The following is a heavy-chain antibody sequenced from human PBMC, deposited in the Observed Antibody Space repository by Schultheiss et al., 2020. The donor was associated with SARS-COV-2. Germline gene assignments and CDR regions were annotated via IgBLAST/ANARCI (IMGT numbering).Heavy chain of an antibody. D-gene: IGHD1-7*01. CDR3: ARAKDPNWNYARPFDP. J-gene: IGHJ5*02. CDR1: GFTFDTYA. CDR2: ISGSGGST. Sequence: GGSLRLSCAASGFTFDTYAMSWVRQAPGKGLEWVSGISGSGGSTYYADSVKGRFTISRDNAKNSLYLQMNSLRAEDTAVYYCARAKDPNWNYARPFDPWGQGTLVTVSS. V-gene: IGHV3-23*01.